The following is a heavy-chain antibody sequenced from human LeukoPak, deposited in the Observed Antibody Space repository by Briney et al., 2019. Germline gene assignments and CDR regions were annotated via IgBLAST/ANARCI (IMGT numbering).Heavy chain of an antibody. J-gene: IGHJ3*02. Sequence: PGGSLRLSCAASGFTFSSYAMSWVRQAPGKGLEWVSAISGSGGSTYYADSVKGRFTISRDNSKNTLYLQMNSLRAEDTAVYYCAKSMVRGVIRPDAFDIWGRGTMVTVSS. CDR3: AKSMVRGVIRPDAFDI. CDR2: ISGSGGST. V-gene: IGHV3-23*01. D-gene: IGHD3-10*01. CDR1: GFTFSSYA.